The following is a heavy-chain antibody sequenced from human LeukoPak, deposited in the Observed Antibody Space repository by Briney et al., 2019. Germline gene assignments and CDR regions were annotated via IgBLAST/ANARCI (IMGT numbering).Heavy chain of an antibody. CDR2: IYTSGST. CDR3: ASSYVGCSSTSCPFDY. CDR1: GGSISSYY. Sequence: PSETLSLTCTVSGGSISSYYWSWIRQPAGKGLEWIGRIYTSGSTNYSPSLKSRVTMSVDTSKNQFSLKLSSVTAADTAVYYCASSYVGCSSTSCPFDYWGQGTLVTVSS. D-gene: IGHD2-2*01. V-gene: IGHV4-4*07. J-gene: IGHJ4*02.